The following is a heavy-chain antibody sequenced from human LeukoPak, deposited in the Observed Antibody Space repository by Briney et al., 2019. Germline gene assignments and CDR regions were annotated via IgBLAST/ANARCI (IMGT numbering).Heavy chain of an antibody. Sequence: PGGSLRLSCAASGFTFGSYSMNWVRQAPGKGLEWVSSISSSSSYIYYADSVKGRFTISRDNAKNTLFLQMSSLRVEDTAVYYCARGADHGGSYYPDWGQGTRVTVSS. D-gene: IGHD3-10*01. J-gene: IGHJ4*02. CDR3: ARGADHGGSYYPD. V-gene: IGHV3-21*01. CDR2: ISSSSSYI. CDR1: GFTFGSYS.